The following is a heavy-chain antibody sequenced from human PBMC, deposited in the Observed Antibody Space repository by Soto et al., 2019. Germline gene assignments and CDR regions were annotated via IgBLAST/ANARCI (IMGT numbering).Heavy chain of an antibody. Sequence: GGSLRLSCAASGFTFSSYAMSWVRQAPGKGLEWVSAISGSRSSTYYADSVKGRFTISRDNSKNTLYLQMNSLRAEDTAVYYCAKTPGGYYYYMDVWGKGTTVTVSS. CDR2: ISGSRSST. D-gene: IGHD3-10*01. J-gene: IGHJ6*03. V-gene: IGHV3-23*01. CDR3: AKTPGGYYYYMDV. CDR1: GFTFSSYA.